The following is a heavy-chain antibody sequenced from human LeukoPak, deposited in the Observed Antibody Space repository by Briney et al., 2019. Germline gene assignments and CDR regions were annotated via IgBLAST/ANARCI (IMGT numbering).Heavy chain of an antibody. CDR1: GFTFSSYE. V-gene: IGHV3-48*03. Sequence: PGGSLRLSCAASGFTFSSYEVNWVRQAPGKGLEWVSYISSSGSTIYYADSVKGRFTISRDNAKNSLYLQMNSLRAEDTAVYYCAPMVRGVVQGVDYWGQGTLVTVSS. CDR3: APMVRGVVQGVDY. CDR2: ISSSGSTI. D-gene: IGHD3-10*01. J-gene: IGHJ4*02.